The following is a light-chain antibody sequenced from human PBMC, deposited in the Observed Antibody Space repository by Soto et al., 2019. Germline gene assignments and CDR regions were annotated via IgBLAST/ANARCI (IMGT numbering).Light chain of an antibody. CDR2: DAS. Sequence: EIVLTQSPATLSLSPGERATLSCRASQSVSSYLAWYQQKPGQAPRLLIYDASNRATGIPARLSGSGSGTDFTLTISSLEPEDFAVYYCQQRSNWPLTFGPATKVDIK. J-gene: IGKJ3*01. V-gene: IGKV3-11*01. CDR3: QQRSNWPLT. CDR1: QSVSSY.